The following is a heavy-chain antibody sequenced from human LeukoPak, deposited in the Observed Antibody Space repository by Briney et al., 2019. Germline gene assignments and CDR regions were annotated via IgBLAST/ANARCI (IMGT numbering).Heavy chain of an antibody. CDR2: IYPGDSDT. CDR3: ARSDSSSVRAFDV. J-gene: IGHJ3*01. V-gene: IGHV5-51*01. Sequence: GGSLKISCKGSGYSFTNYWIGWVRQMPGKGLEWMGIIYPGDSDTRYRPSFQGQVTISADKSISTAYLQWSSLKASDTAMYYCARSDSSSVRAFDVWGQGTMVIVSS. D-gene: IGHD6-6*01. CDR1: GYSFTNYW.